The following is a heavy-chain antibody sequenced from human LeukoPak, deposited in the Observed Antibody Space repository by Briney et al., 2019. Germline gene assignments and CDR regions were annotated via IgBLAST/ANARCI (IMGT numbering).Heavy chain of an antibody. V-gene: IGHV5-10-1*01. J-gene: IGHJ4*02. D-gene: IGHD2-2*01. CDR3: SRRCSSNSCPFDY. CDR2: IDPSDSYT. Sequence: GESLKISCKGSGYSFTSYWISWVRQMPGKGLEWMGRIDPSDSYTNYSPSFQGHVTLSADKSISTAYLQWSSLKASDTAMYYCSRRCSSNSCPFDYWGQGTLVTVSS. CDR1: GYSFTSYW.